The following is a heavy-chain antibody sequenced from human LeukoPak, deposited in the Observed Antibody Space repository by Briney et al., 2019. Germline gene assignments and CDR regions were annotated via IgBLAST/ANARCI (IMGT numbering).Heavy chain of an antibody. J-gene: IGHJ4*02. CDR3: ARAPYGDYLYYFDY. CDR2: ISCSGSTI. D-gene: IGHD4-17*01. Sequence: PGGSLRLSCAASGFTFSDYYMSWIRQAPGKGLEWVSYISCSGSTIYYADSVKGRFTISRDNAKNSLYLQMNSLRAEDTAVYYCARAPYGDYLYYFDYWGQGTLVTVSS. V-gene: IGHV3-11*04. CDR1: GFTFSDYY.